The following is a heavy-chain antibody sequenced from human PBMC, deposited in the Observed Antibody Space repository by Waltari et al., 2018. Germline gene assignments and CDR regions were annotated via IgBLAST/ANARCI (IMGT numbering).Heavy chain of an antibody. V-gene: IGHV3-9*01. CDR1: GFRFGCYA. D-gene: IGHD3-22*01. CDR3: AKGRRGYSGDGFDI. CDR2: ITWNDSQR. J-gene: IGHJ3*02. Sequence: EVRLMESGGGLVQPGTSLRLSCLAPGFRFGCYAMHWVRQVPGNGPEWVSGITWNDSQRDYADSVKGRFTISRDSTKKFLFLHMNSLKPEDTASYYCAKGRRGYSGDGFDIWGQGTMVIVSS.